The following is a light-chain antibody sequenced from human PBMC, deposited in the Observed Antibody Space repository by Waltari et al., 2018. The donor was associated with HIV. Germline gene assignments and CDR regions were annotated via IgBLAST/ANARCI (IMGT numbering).Light chain of an antibody. V-gene: IGLV1-47*01. Sequence: QSGLTQPPSASGTPGQRVTISCSGSSSNIGSNYVSWYQDLPRAAPKLLIYRNNQRPSVVPDRFSGSKSGTSASLAISGLRSEDETDYYCAGWDDSLSGVVFGGGTKLTVL. CDR3: AGWDDSLSGVV. J-gene: IGLJ2*01. CDR2: RNN. CDR1: SSNIGSNY.